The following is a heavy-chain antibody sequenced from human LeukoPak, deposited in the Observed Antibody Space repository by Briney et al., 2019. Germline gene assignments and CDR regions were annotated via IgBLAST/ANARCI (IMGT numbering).Heavy chain of an antibody. V-gene: IGHV1-69*04. D-gene: IGHD3-22*01. J-gene: IGHJ4*02. CDR3: ARDPYDSSGYLDY. Sequence: SVKVSCKASGDTFTSYAMHWVRQAPGQGLEWMGRIIPILGIANYAQKFQGRVTITADKSTSTAYMELSSLRSEDTAVYYCARDPYDSSGYLDYWGQGTLVTVSS. CDR2: IIPILGIA. CDR1: GDTFTSYA.